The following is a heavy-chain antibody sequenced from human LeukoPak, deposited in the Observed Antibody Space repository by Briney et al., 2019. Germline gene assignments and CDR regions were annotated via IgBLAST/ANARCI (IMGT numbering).Heavy chain of an antibody. CDR2: ISGSGHTT. V-gene: IGHV3-23*01. CDR3: AKNVVVKRYFDY. Sequence: GGSLRLSCAASGFTFSNHAMSWVRQAPGKGLQWVSVISGSGHTTEYADSVKGRFTISRDNSKNTLSLQMNSLRVEDTAIYYCAKNVVVKRYFDYWGQGTLITVSS. CDR1: GFTFSNHA. J-gene: IGHJ4*02. D-gene: IGHD2-15*01.